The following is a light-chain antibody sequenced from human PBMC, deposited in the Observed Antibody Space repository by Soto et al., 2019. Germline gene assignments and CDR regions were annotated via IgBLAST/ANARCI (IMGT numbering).Light chain of an antibody. J-gene: IGKJ4*01. Sequence: IFMIQSRCSRAVYLCERATINCKSSQSLLSISNNKNYLAWYQQKPGQPPNLLIYWASTRESGVPDRFSGSGSGTDFTLTIGSLQAEDVAVYYCQLYYTTSHTFGGGTNV. CDR3: QLYYTTSHT. CDR2: WAS. V-gene: IGKV4-1*01. CDR1: QSLLSISNNKNY.